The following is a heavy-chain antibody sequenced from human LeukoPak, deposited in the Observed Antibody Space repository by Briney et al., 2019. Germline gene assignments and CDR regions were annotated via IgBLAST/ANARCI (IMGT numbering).Heavy chain of an antibody. CDR2: ISSSGSTI. Sequence: PGGSLRLSCAASGFTFSSYEMNWVRQAPGKGLEWVSYISSSGSTIYYADSVKGRFTISRDNAKNSLHLQMNSLRAEDTAVYYCARVDYRGGGYFMDVWDRGTPVTVSS. J-gene: IGHJ6*03. CDR3: ARVDYRGGGYFMDV. CDR1: GFTFSSYE. D-gene: IGHD4-11*01. V-gene: IGHV3-48*03.